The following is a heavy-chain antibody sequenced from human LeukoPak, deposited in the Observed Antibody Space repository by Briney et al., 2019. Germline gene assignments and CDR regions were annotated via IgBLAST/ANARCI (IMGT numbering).Heavy chain of an antibody. D-gene: IGHD5-18*01. CDR1: GFTFSSYA. CDR2: ISYDGSNK. CDR3: ARVGYANTAMVI. V-gene: IGHV3-30*04. J-gene: IGHJ4*02. Sequence: PGGSLRLSCAASGFTFSSYAMHWVRQAPGKGLEWVAVISYDGSNKYYADSVKGRFTISRDNSKNTLYLQMNSLRAEDTAVYYCARVGYANTAMVIWGQGTLVTVSS.